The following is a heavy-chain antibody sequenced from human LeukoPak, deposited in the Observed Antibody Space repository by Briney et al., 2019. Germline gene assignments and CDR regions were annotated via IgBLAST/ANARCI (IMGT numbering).Heavy chain of an antibody. D-gene: IGHD6-13*01. Sequence: GGSLRLSCAASGFTFSSYGMHWVRQAPGKGLEWVANINRDGSDKHYLDSVEGRFIISRDNAKNSLYLQMNSLRAEDTAVYYCARDSSPRISGSSWYYDAFDIWGQGTMVTVSS. J-gene: IGHJ3*02. V-gene: IGHV3-7*01. CDR3: ARDSSPRISGSSWYYDAFDI. CDR1: GFTFSSYG. CDR2: INRDGSDK.